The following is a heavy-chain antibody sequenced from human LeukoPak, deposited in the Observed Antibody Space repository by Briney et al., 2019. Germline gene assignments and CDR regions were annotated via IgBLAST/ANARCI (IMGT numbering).Heavy chain of an antibody. V-gene: IGHV1-69*04. J-gene: IGHJ4*02. CDR2: IIPTLGIA. CDR1: GGTFSSYA. D-gene: IGHD3-22*01. Sequence: GASVKVSCKASGGTFSSYAISWVRQAPGQGLEWMGRIIPTLGIANYAQKFQGRVTITADKSTSTAYMELSSLRSEDTAVYYCARDPGYYDSSGFLWGQGTLVTVSS. CDR3: ARDPGYYDSSGFL.